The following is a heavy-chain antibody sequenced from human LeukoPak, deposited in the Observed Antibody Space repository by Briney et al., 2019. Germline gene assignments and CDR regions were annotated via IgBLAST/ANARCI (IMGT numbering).Heavy chain of an antibody. CDR1: RYTFTGYY. Sequence: ASVRVSCKASRYTFTGYYIHWVRQAPGQGPEWMGWINPDNGGTNYAQKFQGRVTMTRDTPINTAYMEVSRLKSDDTAVYYCARESPDIVVVVTAALRRSWFDPWGQGTLVTVSS. V-gene: IGHV1-2*02. CDR3: ARESPDIVVVVTAALRRSWFDP. J-gene: IGHJ5*02. D-gene: IGHD2-15*01. CDR2: INPDNGGT.